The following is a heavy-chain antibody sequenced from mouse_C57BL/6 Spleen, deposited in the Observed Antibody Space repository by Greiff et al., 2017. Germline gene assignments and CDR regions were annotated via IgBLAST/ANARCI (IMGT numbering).Heavy chain of an antibody. CDR2: INPNYGTT. V-gene: IGHV1-39*01. CDR1: GYSFTDYN. CDR3: ARYYGSSYDWYFDV. Sequence: EVQLQESGPELVKPGASVKISCKASGYSFTDYNMNWVKQSNGKSLEWIGVINPNYGTTSYNQKFKGKATLTVDQSSSTAYMQLNSLTSEDSAVYYCARYYGSSYDWYFDVWGTGTTVTVSS. D-gene: IGHD1-1*01. J-gene: IGHJ1*03.